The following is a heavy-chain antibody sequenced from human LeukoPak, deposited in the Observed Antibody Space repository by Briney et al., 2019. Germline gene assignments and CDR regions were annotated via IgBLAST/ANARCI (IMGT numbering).Heavy chain of an antibody. D-gene: IGHD3-22*01. CDR1: GYTFTSYY. J-gene: IGHJ4*02. CDR3: ARGLLSGYYDSSGYPDY. V-gene: IGHV1-46*01. CDR2: INPSGGST. Sequence: GASVKVSCKASGYTFTSYYMHWVRQAPGQGLEWMGIINPSGGSTSYAQKFQGRVTMTRDTSTSTVYMELSSQRSEDTAVYYCARGLLSGYYDSSGYPDYWGQGTLVTVSS.